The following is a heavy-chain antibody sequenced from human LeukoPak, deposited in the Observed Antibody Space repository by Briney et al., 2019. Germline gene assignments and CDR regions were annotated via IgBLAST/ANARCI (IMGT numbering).Heavy chain of an antibody. CDR2: INADEDRA. Sequence: PGGSLRLSCAASGFTFSDYWMHWVRQAPGKGLVWVSHINADEDRAAYADSVKGRFTISGDNARNTLYLQMNSLRAEDTAVYYCARRSSFGFDPWGQGTLVTVSS. D-gene: IGHD6-13*01. CDR3: ARRSSFGFDP. V-gene: IGHV3-74*01. CDR1: GFTFSDYW. J-gene: IGHJ5*02.